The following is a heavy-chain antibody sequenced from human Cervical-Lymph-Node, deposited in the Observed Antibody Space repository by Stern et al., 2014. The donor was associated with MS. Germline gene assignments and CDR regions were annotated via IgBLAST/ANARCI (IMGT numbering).Heavy chain of an antibody. CDR3: AALVRGSYFY. Sequence: EVQLGESGAEMKKPGESVKISCKGSGYSFTLYCIGWVRQIPGQGLEWMGIMYPGASDTRYSPSFQGQVAISADKSVSTAYLQWSSLKASDTAMYYCAALVRGSYFYWGQGTLVTVSS. CDR1: GYSFTLYC. CDR2: MYPGASDT. J-gene: IGHJ4*02. D-gene: IGHD1-26*01. V-gene: IGHV5-51*01.